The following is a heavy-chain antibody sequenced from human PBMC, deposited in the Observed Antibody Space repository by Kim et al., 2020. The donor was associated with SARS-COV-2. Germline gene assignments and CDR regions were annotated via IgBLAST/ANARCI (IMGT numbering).Heavy chain of an antibody. D-gene: IGHD6-6*01. CDR3: ARDVWSSSSTGPSFDY. V-gene: IGHV1-18*01. Sequence: ASVKVSCKASGYTFTDYGISWVRQAPGQGLEWMGWISAYNGNTNYAQKVQGRVTMTTDTSTSTAYMELRSLRSDDADMYFCARDVWSSSSTGPSFDYWGQGTLVTVSS. J-gene: IGHJ4*02. CDR1: GYTFTDYG. CDR2: ISAYNGNT.